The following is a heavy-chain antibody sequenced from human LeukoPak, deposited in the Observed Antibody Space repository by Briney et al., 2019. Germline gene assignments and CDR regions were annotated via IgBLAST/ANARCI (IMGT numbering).Heavy chain of an antibody. CDR1: GGSISTYY. D-gene: IGHD6-19*01. Sequence: SETLSLTCTVSGGSISTYYWGWIRQPPGKGLEYIGYIYYTGSTNYNPSLKSRATISVDTSKNQFSLKLSSVTAADTAVYYCARDGKGAVSLFDYWGQGTLVTVSS. J-gene: IGHJ4*02. CDR3: ARDGKGAVSLFDY. V-gene: IGHV4-59*01. CDR2: IYYTGST.